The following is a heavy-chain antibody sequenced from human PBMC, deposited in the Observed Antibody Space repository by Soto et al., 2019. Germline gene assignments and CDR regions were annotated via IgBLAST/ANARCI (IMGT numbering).Heavy chain of an antibody. CDR2: IYHSGST. CDR1: GGSISSGGYS. J-gene: IGHJ6*02. Sequence: PSETLSLTCAVSGGSISSGGYSWSWIRQPPGKGLEWIGYIYHSGSTYYNPSLKSRVTISVDRSKNQFSLKLSSVTAADTAVYYCARSDIYYYYGMHVSGQATTVTVSS. CDR3: ARSDIYYYYGMHV. V-gene: IGHV4-30-2*01.